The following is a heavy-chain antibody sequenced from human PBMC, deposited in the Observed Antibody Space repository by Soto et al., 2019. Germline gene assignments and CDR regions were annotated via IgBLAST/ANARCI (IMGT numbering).Heavy chain of an antibody. J-gene: IGHJ4*02. D-gene: IGHD3-22*01. CDR3: ARGGSGSYIDY. Sequence: HVQLVQSEPEVKKPGASVMVSCKASGYTFRSYGINWVRQAPGQGLEWMGWISGYDGNTNYAQMFQGRVTLTTDTSTTTAYMELRSLRSDDTAVYYCARGGSGSYIDYWGRGALVTVSS. V-gene: IGHV1-18*01. CDR2: ISGYDGNT. CDR1: GYTFRSYG.